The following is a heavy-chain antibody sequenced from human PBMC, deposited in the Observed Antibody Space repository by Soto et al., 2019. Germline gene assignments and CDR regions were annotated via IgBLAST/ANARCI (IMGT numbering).Heavy chain of an antibody. CDR2: VYNGATT. J-gene: IGHJ4*02. V-gene: IGHV4-59*01. Sequence: PSETLSLTCIVSGGSISSYYWTWTRQPPGKGLEWIGCVYNGATTSYNTSLKSRVTISVDTSKNQFSLKLTSVTAADTAMYYCARDDSERPATYWGQGTLVTVSS. CDR3: ARDDSERPATY. CDR1: GGSISSYY. D-gene: IGHD3-10*01.